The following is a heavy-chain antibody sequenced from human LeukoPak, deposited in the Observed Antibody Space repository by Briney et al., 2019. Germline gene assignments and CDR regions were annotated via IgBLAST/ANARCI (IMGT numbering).Heavy chain of an antibody. CDR2: IIPIFGIA. V-gene: IGHV1-69*04. D-gene: IGHD6-19*01. J-gene: IGHJ4*02. Sequence: SVKVFCKASGGTFSSYAISWVRQAPGQGLEWMGRIIPIFGIANYAQKFQGRVTITADKSTSTAYMELSSLRSEDTAVYYCARDEGIAVAGVFDYWGQGTLVTVSS. CDR3: ARDEGIAVAGVFDY. CDR1: GGTFSSYA.